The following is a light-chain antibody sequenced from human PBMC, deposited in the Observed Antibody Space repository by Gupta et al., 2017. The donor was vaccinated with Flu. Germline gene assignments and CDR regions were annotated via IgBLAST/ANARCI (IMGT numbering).Light chain of an antibody. CDR1: NSVSSY. Sequence: EIVLTQYPAPMSLSPGERANLTCRPSNSVSSYLAWYQQRPGQAPRLLIYDASNRSTCIPARFSGSGSGTDFTLTISSLEPEDFAVYYCQRRGTFGQGTKVEIK. CDR3: QRRGT. V-gene: IGKV3-11*01. J-gene: IGKJ1*01. CDR2: DAS.